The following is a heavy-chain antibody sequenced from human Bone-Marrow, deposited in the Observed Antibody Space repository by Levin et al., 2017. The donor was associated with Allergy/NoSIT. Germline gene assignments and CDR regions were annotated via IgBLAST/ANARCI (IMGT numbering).Heavy chain of an antibody. CDR3: TRVVGGSFGY. CDR2: ISSTSNLI. J-gene: IGHJ4*02. D-gene: IGHD1-26*01. V-gene: IGHV3-21*01. CDR1: GVTITTYG. Sequence: PGGSLRLSCAASGVTITTYGMHWVRQAPGKGLEWVSSISSTSNLIYYADSVKGRFTISRDNAKDSLYLEMHSLRVEDTAVYYCTRVVGGSFGYWGQGTLVTVSS.